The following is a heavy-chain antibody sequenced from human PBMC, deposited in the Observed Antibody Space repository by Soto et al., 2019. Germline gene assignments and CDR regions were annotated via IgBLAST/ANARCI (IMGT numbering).Heavy chain of an antibody. V-gene: IGHV5-10-1*01. CDR3: ACSYITLVRGVIISRYYYYGMDV. Sequence: GESLKISCKGSGYSFTSYWISWVRQMPGKGLEWMGRIDPSDSYTNYSPSFQGHVTISADKSISTAYLQWSSLKASDTAMYYCACSYITLVRGVIISRYYYYGMDVWGQGTTVTVSS. CDR1: GYSFTSYW. CDR2: IDPSDSYT. D-gene: IGHD3-10*01. J-gene: IGHJ6*02.